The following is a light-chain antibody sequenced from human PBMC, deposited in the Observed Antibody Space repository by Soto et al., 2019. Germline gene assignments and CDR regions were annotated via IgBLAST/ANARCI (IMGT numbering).Light chain of an antibody. CDR1: ESVGSN. V-gene: IGKV3-15*01. CDR2: GAS. Sequence: EIGSAQSPATLSVSSWERPPLSCRASESVGSNLSWYQQKPGQAPRLLIYGASTRATGIPARFSGSGSGTEFTLTISSLQSEDFAVYYCQQYNKWPPDTFGQGTTVDIK. J-gene: IGKJ1*01. CDR3: QQYNKWPPDT.